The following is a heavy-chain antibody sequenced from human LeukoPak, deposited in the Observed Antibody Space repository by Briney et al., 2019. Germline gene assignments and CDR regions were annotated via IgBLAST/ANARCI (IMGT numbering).Heavy chain of an antibody. CDR2: IYPGDSDT. J-gene: IGHJ3*02. D-gene: IGHD3-22*01. CDR3: ARRAYYYDSRTHAFDI. V-gene: IGHV5-51*01. Sequence: GESLQISCKGSGSSFTNNWIGWVRQLPGKGLEWMGIIYPGDSDTRYSPSFQGQVTISADKSISTAYLRWSSLKASDTAMYYCARRAYYYDSRTHAFDIWGQGTMVTVSS. CDR1: GSSFTNNW.